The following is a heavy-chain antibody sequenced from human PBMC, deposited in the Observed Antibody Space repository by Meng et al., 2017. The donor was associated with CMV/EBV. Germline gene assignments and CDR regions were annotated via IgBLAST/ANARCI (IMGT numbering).Heavy chain of an antibody. CDR2: INPSGGST. Sequence: ASVQVSCQASGYTFTSYYMHWVRQAPAQGLEWMGIINPSGGSTSYAQKFQGRVTMTRDTSTSTVYMELSSLRSEDTAVYYCARGTLSGSSPAVFDDWGQGTLVTVSS. CDR1: GYTFTSYY. D-gene: IGHD1-26*01. J-gene: IGHJ4*02. CDR3: ARGTLSGSSPAVFDD. V-gene: IGHV1-46*01.